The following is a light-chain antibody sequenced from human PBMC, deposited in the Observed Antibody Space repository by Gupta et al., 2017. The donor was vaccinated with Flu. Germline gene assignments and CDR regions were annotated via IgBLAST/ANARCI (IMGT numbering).Light chain of an antibody. J-gene: IGLJ3*02. V-gene: IGLV2-11*01. CDR1: INDIGNYKS. CDR3: CSYGGNFWV. Sequence: QSALTQPRSVSVSPGQSVTISCTGTINDIGNYKSVSWYQQHPGKAPKLMIFDVHKRPSGVPNRFSGSKSDNTASLTISGLQTEDEADYYCCSYGGNFWVFGGGTKLTVL. CDR2: DVH.